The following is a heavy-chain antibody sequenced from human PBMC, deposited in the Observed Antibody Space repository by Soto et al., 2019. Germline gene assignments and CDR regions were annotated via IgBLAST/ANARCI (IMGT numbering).Heavy chain of an antibody. J-gene: IGHJ5*02. Sequence: QVQLVQSGAEVTKTGSSVKVSCKASGDSFDNIAINWVRQAPGQGLDWLGGIVPIFDTVIYAQRFGGRVTITADKSTSTVSMEFSSLTSDDTAVYYCAREGPACSYVSCLVSTTGSWFDHLGQGTLVTVSS. CDR2: IVPIFDTV. D-gene: IGHD2-15*01. CDR1: GDSFDNIA. V-gene: IGHV1-69*06. CDR3: AREGPACSYVSCLVSTTGSWFDH.